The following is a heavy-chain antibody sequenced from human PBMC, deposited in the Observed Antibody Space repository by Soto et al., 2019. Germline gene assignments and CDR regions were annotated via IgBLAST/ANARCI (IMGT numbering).Heavy chain of an antibody. Sequence: SETLSLTCTVSGVPIRSYFWSWIRQPPGKGLDWIGSTYYTADTKYSPSLESRATISADPSKKQFSLRLSPVTAADTALYYCAGSKNRGVSFDSWGQGTAVTVSS. CDR1: GVPIRSYF. D-gene: IGHD3-10*01. J-gene: IGHJ5*01. CDR2: TYYTADT. V-gene: IGHV4-59*01. CDR3: AGSKNRGVSFDS.